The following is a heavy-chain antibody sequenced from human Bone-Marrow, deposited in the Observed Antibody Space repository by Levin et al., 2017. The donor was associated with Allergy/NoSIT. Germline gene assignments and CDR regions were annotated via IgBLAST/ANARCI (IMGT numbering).Heavy chain of an antibody. Sequence: PGGSLRLSCAASGFTFTSYGMHWVRQAPGKGLEWVAIISYDGNKKYYGDSVKGRFTISRDDSKNTLYLEVVSLRAEDTAVYYCAKDWDYFGSGSYLHYWGQGTLVTVSP. V-gene: IGHV3-30*18. CDR2: ISYDGNKK. CDR3: AKDWDYFGSGSYLHY. CDR1: GFTFTSYG. D-gene: IGHD3-10*01. J-gene: IGHJ4*02.